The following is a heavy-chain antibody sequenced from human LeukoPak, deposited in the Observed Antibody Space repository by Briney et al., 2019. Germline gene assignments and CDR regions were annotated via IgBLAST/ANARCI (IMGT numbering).Heavy chain of an antibody. CDR3: ARDNPNYDFRSGYRDPGYYYMDV. D-gene: IGHD3-3*01. Sequence: PSQTLSLTCTVSGGSISSGSYYWSWIRQPAGKGLEWIGRIYTSGSTNYNPSLKSRVTISVDTSKNQFSLKLSSVTAADTAVYYCARDNPNYDFRSGYRDPGYYYMDVWGKGTTVAVSS. V-gene: IGHV4-61*02. CDR1: GGSISSGSYY. J-gene: IGHJ6*03. CDR2: IYTSGST.